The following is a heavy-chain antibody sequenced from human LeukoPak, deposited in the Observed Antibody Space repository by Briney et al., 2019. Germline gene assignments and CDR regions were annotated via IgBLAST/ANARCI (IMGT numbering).Heavy chain of an antibody. CDR1: GYTFTSYY. D-gene: IGHD2-2*01. CDR2: INPSGGST. Sequence: ASVKVSCKASGYTFTSYYMHWVRQAPGQGLEWMGIINPSGGSTSYAQKFQGRVTMTRDTSTSTVYMELSSLRSEDTAVYYCARDSRNQYCSSTSRALLGYYGMDVWGQGTTVTVSS. CDR3: ARDSRNQYCSSTSRALLGYYGMDV. V-gene: IGHV1-46*01. J-gene: IGHJ6*02.